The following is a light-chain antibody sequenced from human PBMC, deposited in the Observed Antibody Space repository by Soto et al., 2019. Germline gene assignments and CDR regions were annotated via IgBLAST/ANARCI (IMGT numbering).Light chain of an antibody. J-gene: IGKJ1*01. CDR3: QHYADSSWT. V-gene: IGKV3-20*01. Sequence: ELVLTQSPVALSLSSGERATLSCRAGQSVSSTLLTWYQQKPGQAPRLLIYGVSSRATGIPDRFSGSGSGTDFTLTISRVQSQDYAVYFCQHYADSSWTVGQGTKVDSK. CDR1: QSVSSTL. CDR2: GVS.